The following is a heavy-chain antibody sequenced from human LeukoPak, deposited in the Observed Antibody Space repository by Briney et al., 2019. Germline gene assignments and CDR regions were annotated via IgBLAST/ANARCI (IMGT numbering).Heavy chain of an antibody. Sequence: GGSLRLSCVGPGFTFGEYGMHWVRQVPGQGLEWVSHITWDGGSTYYAGSVKGRFTISRDNSKNSLYLQMNSLGAEDTALYYCAKDIHIGHGSGWPESWGQGTLVTVSS. CDR1: GFTFGEYG. D-gene: IGHD6-19*01. V-gene: IGHV3-43D*03. J-gene: IGHJ5*02. CDR2: ITWDGGST. CDR3: AKDIHIGHGSGWPES.